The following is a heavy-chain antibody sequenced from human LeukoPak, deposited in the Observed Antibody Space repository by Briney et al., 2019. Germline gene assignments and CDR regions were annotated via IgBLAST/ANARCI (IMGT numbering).Heavy chain of an antibody. V-gene: IGHV1-2*02. J-gene: IGHJ4*02. D-gene: IGHD3-22*01. CDR2: INPNSGGT. CDR1: GYTFTSYG. CDR3: ARAPYYYDSSGYYHAYFDY. Sequence: ASVKVSCKASGYTFTSYGISWVRQAPGQGLEWMGWINPNSGGTNYAQKFQGRVTMTRDTSISTAYMELSRLRSDDTAVYYCARAPYYYDSSGYYHAYFDYWGQGTLVTVSS.